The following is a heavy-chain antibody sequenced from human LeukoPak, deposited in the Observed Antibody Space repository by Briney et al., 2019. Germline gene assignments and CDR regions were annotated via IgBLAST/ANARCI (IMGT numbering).Heavy chain of an antibody. CDR1: GGSISSGGYY. CDR3: ARDAARSPYYYYGMDV. J-gene: IGHJ6*02. D-gene: IGHD6-6*01. Sequence: SETLSLTCTVSGGSISSGGYYWSWLRQHPGKGLEWIVYIYYSGSTYYNPSLKSRVTISVDTSKNQFSLKLSSVTAADTAVYYCARDAARSPYYYYGMDVWGQGTTVTVSS. CDR2: IYYSGST. V-gene: IGHV4-31*03.